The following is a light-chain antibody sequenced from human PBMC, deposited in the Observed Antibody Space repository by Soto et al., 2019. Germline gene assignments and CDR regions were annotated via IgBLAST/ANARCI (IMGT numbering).Light chain of an antibody. CDR2: KAS. J-gene: IGKJ1*01. Sequence: DIQMTQSPSTLSASVGDRVTIACRASQSISDWLAWYQQKPGQAPKFLIYKASNLESVVPSRFSGSGSGTEFTLTISSLQPDDFATYYCQQYDTYPTTFGQGTKVEIK. V-gene: IGKV1-5*03. CDR1: QSISDW. CDR3: QQYDTYPTT.